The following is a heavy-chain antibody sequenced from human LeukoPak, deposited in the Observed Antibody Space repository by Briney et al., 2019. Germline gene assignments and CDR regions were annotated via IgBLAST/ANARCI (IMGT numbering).Heavy chain of an antibody. J-gene: IGHJ6*02. Sequence: PGGSLRLSCAASGFTFTSYSMTWVRQAPGKGLEWVSAIRASGGNTYSADSVEGRFTISRDNSKNTVYLQMNSLTAEDTAVYYCAKDREVRGYYGLDVWGQGTTVTVSS. CDR3: AKDREVRGYYGLDV. CDR1: GFTFTSYS. D-gene: IGHD3-10*01. V-gene: IGHV3-23*01. CDR2: IRASGGNT.